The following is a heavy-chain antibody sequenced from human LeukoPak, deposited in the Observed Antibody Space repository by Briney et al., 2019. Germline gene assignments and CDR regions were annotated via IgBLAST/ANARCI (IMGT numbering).Heavy chain of an antibody. Sequence: PGGSLRLSCAASGFTFSIYGMTWVRQAPGKGLEWVSGISGSGGHTYYAVSVKGRFTISRDSSKNTMYLQMNSLRVEDTAMYYCGRDVGPWGQGTLVTVSS. J-gene: IGHJ5*02. CDR3: GRDVGP. CDR2: ISGSGGHT. V-gene: IGHV3-23*01. CDR1: GFTFSIYG.